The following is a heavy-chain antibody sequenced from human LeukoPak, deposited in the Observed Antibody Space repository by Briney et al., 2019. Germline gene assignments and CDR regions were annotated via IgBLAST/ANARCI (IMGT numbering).Heavy chain of an antibody. D-gene: IGHD6-19*01. Sequence: GGSLRLSCAASGFTFSSYEMNWVRQAPGKGLEWVSYISSSGSTIYYADSVKGRFTISRDNAKNSLYLQMNSLRAEDTAVYYCARGASDSYSSGWYWDYWGQGTLVTVSS. CDR2: ISSSGSTI. J-gene: IGHJ4*02. CDR1: GFTFSSYE. CDR3: ARGASDSYSSGWYWDY. V-gene: IGHV3-48*03.